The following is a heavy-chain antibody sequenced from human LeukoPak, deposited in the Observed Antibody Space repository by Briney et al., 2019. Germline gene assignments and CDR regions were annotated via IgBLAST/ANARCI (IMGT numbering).Heavy chain of an antibody. Sequence: PSETLSLTCAVYGGSFSGYYWSWIRQPPGKGLEWIGEINHSGSTNYNPSLKSRVTISVDTSKNQFSLKLSSVTAADTAVYYCARGGRWLQLYFDYWGQGTLVTVSS. CDR2: INHSGST. CDR1: GGSFSGYY. V-gene: IGHV4-34*01. J-gene: IGHJ4*02. CDR3: ARGGRWLQLYFDY. D-gene: IGHD5-24*01.